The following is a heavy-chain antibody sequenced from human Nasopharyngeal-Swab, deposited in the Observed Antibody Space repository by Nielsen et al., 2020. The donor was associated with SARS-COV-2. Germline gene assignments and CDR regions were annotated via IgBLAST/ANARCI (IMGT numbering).Heavy chain of an antibody. CDR1: GYSFTSYW. CDR2: IYPGDSDT. Sequence: GESLKISCKGSGYSFTSYWIGWVRQMPGKGLEWMGIIYPGDSDTRYSPSFQGQVTISADKSTNTAYLQWKRLRASDSAMYFCARRAARDGYNYEVDPWGQGTLVTVSS. CDR3: ARRAARDGYNYEVDP. V-gene: IGHV5-51*01. J-gene: IGHJ5*02. D-gene: IGHD5-24*01.